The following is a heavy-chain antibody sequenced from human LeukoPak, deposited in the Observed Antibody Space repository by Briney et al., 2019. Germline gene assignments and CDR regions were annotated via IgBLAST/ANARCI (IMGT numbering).Heavy chain of an antibody. J-gene: IGHJ4*02. V-gene: IGHV4-38-2*02. Sequence: SETLSLTCTVSGYSISSGYYWGWIRQPPGKGLEWIGSIYHSGSTNYNPSLKSRVTISVDTSKNQFSLKLSSVTAADTAVYYCARDRYSSGWQDLDYWGQGTLVTVSS. CDR2: IYHSGST. D-gene: IGHD6-19*01. CDR3: ARDRYSSGWQDLDY. CDR1: GYSISSGYY.